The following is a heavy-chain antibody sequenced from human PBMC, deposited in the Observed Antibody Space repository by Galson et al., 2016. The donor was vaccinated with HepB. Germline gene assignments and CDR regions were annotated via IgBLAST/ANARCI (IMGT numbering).Heavy chain of an antibody. V-gene: IGHV3-48*03. J-gene: IGHJ6*02. CDR3: ARDRSSWRLYYYYGMDV. CDR2: ISSSGSTI. Sequence: SLRLSRAASGFTFSSYEMNWVRQAPGKGLERVSYISSSGSTINYADSVKGRFTISRDNAKNSLYLQMNSLRAEDTAVYYCARDRSSWRLYYYYGMDVWGQGTLVTVSS. D-gene: IGHD6-13*01. CDR1: GFTFSSYE.